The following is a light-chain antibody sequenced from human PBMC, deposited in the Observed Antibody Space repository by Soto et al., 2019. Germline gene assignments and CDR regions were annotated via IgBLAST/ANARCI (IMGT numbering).Light chain of an antibody. V-gene: IGKV3-20*01. CDR1: QSVTSSY. CDR2: GAS. Sequence: EIVLTQSPGTLSLSPGERATLSCRASQSVTSSYLAWYQQKPGQAPRLLIYGASRMATGIPDRFSGGGSGADFTLTISRLEPEDFVVYYCQQYDSFIFTFGPGTKVDIK. CDR3: QQYDSFIFT. J-gene: IGKJ3*01.